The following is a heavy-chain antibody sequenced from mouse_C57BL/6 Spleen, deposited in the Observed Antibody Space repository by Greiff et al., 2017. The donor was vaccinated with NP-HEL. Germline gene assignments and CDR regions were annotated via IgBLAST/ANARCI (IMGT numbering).Heavy chain of an antibody. V-gene: IGHV1-80*01. J-gene: IGHJ1*03. D-gene: IGHD2-3*01. Sequence: QVQLQQSGAELVKPGASVKISCKASGYAFSSYWMNWVKQRPGKGLEWIGQIYPGDGDTNYNGKFKGKATLTADKSSSTAYMQLSSLTSEDSAVYFCARPPHGYYGYWYFDVWGTGTTVTVSS. CDR1: GYAFSSYW. CDR3: ARPPHGYYGYWYFDV. CDR2: IYPGDGDT.